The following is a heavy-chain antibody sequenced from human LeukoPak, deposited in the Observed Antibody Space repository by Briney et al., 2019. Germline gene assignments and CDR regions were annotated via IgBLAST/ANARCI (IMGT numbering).Heavy chain of an antibody. Sequence: GGSLRLSCAASGFTFSSYAMHWVRQAPGKGLEWVAVISYGGSNKYYADSVKGRFTISRDNSKNTLYLQMDSLRAEDTAVYYCARDPRPVFDWLNGDIWGQGTMVTVSS. D-gene: IGHD3-9*01. CDR1: GFTFSSYA. CDR3: ARDPRPVFDWLNGDI. J-gene: IGHJ3*02. V-gene: IGHV3-30-3*01. CDR2: ISYGGSNK.